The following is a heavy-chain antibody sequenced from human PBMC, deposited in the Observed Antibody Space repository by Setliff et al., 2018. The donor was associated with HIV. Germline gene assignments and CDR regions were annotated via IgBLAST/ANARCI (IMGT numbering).Heavy chain of an antibody. CDR3: ASSGSGSYINWFGP. CDR2: ISSKRTSI. Sequence: GGSLRLSCETSGFTFGDFCMNWVRQAPGKGLEWISYISSKRTSIYYADSVKGRFTISRDNDRNSLYLQMTSLRAEDTAVYYCASSGSGSYINWFGPWGQGTLVTVSS. J-gene: IGHJ5*02. V-gene: IGHV3-48*01. D-gene: IGHD3-10*01. CDR1: GFTFGDFC.